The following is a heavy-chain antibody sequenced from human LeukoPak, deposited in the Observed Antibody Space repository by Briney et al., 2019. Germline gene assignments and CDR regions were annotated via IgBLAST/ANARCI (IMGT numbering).Heavy chain of an antibody. CDR3: ARSPYSSSLFYYGVDL. CDR1: GGSISTFY. J-gene: IGHJ6*04. D-gene: IGHD6-13*01. CDR2: IYYSGST. Sequence: SETLSLTCTVSGGSISTFYWSWLRQPPGMGLDWIGCIYYSGSTNYNPSLKSRVTISVDTSKNQFSLRLSSVTAADTAVYYCARSPYSSSLFYYGVDLRGKGTTVTVSS. V-gene: IGHV4-59*01.